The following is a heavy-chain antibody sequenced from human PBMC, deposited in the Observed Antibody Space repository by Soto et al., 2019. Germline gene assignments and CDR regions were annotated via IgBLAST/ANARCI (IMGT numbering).Heavy chain of an antibody. CDR3: AREVQVHTPSFVY. D-gene: IGHD3-10*01. V-gene: IGHV1-69*19. J-gene: IGHJ4*02. CDR2: ISPMFGAA. CDR1: GGTFNTSA. Sequence: QGQLVQSGAEMKKPGSSVKVSCQSSGGTFNTSAMNWVRQAPGQGPEWMGDISPMFGAANYAPNFQGRGTITAYESTGTSYMQLSSLTSEDRALYFCAREVQVHTPSFVYWGQGTLVTVSS.